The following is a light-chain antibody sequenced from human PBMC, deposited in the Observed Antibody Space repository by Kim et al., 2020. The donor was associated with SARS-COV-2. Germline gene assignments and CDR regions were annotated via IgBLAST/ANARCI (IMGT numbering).Light chain of an antibody. J-gene: IGLJ2*01. CDR1: SLRSYY. V-gene: IGLV3-19*01. Sequence: SSELTQDPAVSVALGQTVRITCQGDSLRSYYATWYQQKPGQAPILVIYGKNNRPSGIPDRFSGSSSGNTASLTIPGTQAGDEADYYYNSRASNDNVVFGG. CDR3: NSRASNDNVV. CDR2: GKN.